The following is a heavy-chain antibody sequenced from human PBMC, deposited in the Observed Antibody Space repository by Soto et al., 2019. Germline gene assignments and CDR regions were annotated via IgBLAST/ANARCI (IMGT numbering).Heavy chain of an antibody. V-gene: IGHV1-46*01. Sequence: ASGKVSCKASGYTFTSYYMHWVRQAPGQGLEWMGIINPSGGSTSYAQKFQGRVTMTRDTSTSTVYMELSSLRSEDTAVYYCARDLQRWLPSVLLVHYGMDVWGQGTTVTVSS. CDR3: ARDLQRWLPSVLLVHYGMDV. J-gene: IGHJ6*02. CDR1: GYTFTSYY. D-gene: IGHD5-12*01. CDR2: INPSGGST.